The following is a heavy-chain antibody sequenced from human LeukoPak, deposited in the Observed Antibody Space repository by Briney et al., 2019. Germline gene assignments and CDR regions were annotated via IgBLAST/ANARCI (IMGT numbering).Heavy chain of an antibody. D-gene: IGHD3-16*01. J-gene: IGHJ4*02. CDR1: GFTFSSYV. CDR3: AKGFSYAYDY. Sequence: PGGSLRLSCAASGFTFSSYVMNWVRQAPGKGLEWVSHNIGRGDRTYYADSVKGRFTISRDNSKNTLFLQMNSLGAEDTAVYYCAKGFSYAYDYWGQGTLVTVSS. CDR2: NIGRGDRT. V-gene: IGHV3-23*01.